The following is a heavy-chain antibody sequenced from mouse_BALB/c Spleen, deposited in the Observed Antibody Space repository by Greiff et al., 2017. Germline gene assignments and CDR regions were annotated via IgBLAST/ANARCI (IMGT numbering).Heavy chain of an antibody. V-gene: IGHV14-3*02. D-gene: IGHD1-2*01. CDR3: AQTAGYYAMDY. Sequence: EVQLHQSGAELVKPGASVKLSCTASGFNIKDTYMHWVKQRPEQGLEWIGRIDPANGNTKYDPKFQGKATITADTSSNTAYLQLSSLTSEDTAVYYCAQTAGYYAMDYWGQGTSVTVSS. CDR1: GFNIKDTY. CDR2: IDPANGNT. J-gene: IGHJ4*01.